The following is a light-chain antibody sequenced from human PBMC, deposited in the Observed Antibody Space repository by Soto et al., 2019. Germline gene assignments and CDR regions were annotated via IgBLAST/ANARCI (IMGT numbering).Light chain of an antibody. J-gene: IGKJ1*01. CDR2: DVS. CDR3: QQYDSFSVT. CDR1: LPISNY. Sequence: DIQMTQSPSSLSASVGDRVTITCRASLPISNYLAWHQQKPGKAPKLLIYDVSALKRGVPPRFSGSGSGTEFTLTISSLQPDDFATYYCQQYDSFSVTFGQGTKVDIK. V-gene: IGKV1-5*01.